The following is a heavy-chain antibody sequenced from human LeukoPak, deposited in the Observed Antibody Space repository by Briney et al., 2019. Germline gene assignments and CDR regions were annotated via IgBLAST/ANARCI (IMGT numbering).Heavy chain of an antibody. CDR3: ARLAGSRYPWYLDL. D-gene: IGHD3-16*02. J-gene: IGHJ2*01. CDR2: IKPDGSEK. V-gene: IGHV3-7*05. CDR1: GFTFSTYW. Sequence: GGSLRLSCAASGFTFSTYWMSWVRQAPGKGLEWVANIKPDGSEKRYVDSVKGRFTISRDNAKNSLYLQMNSLRADDTAVYYCARLAGSRYPWYLDLWGRGTLVTVSS.